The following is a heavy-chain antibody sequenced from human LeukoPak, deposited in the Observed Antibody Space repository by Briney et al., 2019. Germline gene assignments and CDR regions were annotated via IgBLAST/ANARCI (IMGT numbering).Heavy chain of an antibody. CDR2: INPNSGGT. CDR3: ARVGYCTHGVCYSMDV. V-gene: IGHV1-2*06. CDR1: GYTFTGYY. D-gene: IGHD2-8*01. Sequence: ASVKVSCKASGYTFTGYYMHWVRQAPGQGLEWMGRINPNSGGTNYAQKFQGRVTMTRDTSISTAYMELSRLRSDDTAVYYCARVGYCTHGVCYSMDVWGKGTTVTVSS. J-gene: IGHJ6*03.